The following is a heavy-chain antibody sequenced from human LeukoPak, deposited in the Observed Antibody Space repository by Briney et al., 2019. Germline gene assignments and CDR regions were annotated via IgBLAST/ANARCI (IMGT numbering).Heavy chain of an antibody. CDR3: ARILTMVRGVTDIDY. J-gene: IGHJ4*02. Sequence: ASVKVSCKASGYTFTSYAMHWVRQAPGQRLEWMGWINAGNGNTKYSQEFQGRVTITRDTSASTAYMELSSLRSDDTAVYYCARILTMVRGVTDIDYWGQGTLVTVSS. V-gene: IGHV1-3*01. CDR1: GYTFTSYA. D-gene: IGHD3-10*01. CDR2: INAGNGNT.